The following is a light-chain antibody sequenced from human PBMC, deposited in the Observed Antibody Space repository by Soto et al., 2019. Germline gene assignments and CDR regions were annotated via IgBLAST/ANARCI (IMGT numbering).Light chain of an antibody. J-gene: IGLJ1*01. V-gene: IGLV1-44*01. CDR3: AAWDDSLDEYV. CDR1: ASNIGSKA. Sequence: QSVLTQPPSASGTPGQRVSISCSGSASNIGSKAVNWYQQLPGAAPKLLIYSSFQRPSGVPARFSASKSGTSASLAITGLQSEDAADYYCAAWDDSLDEYVFGTGTKLTVL. CDR2: SSF.